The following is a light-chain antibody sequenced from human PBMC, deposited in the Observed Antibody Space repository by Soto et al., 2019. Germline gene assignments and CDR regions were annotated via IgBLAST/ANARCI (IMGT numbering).Light chain of an antibody. V-gene: IGLV2-8*01. CDR1: SSDVGGYEF. CDR2: EVT. J-gene: IGLJ2*01. CDR3: SSYAGSNKV. Sequence: QSALTQPPSASGSPGQSVAISCTGTSSDVGGYEFVSWYQQHPGKAPKLIIYEVTKRPSGVPDRFSGSKSGNTASLTVSGLQAEGEADYYCSSYAGSNKVFGGGTKLTVL.